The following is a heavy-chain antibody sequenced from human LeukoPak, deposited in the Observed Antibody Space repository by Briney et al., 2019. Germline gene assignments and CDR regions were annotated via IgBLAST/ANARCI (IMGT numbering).Heavy chain of an antibody. J-gene: IGHJ3*02. V-gene: IGHV1-18*01. CDR2: ISGYNGKT. CDR3: ASGRVVRGATNPLDAFDI. CDR1: GYTFTSYS. D-gene: IGHD3-10*01. Sequence: ASVKVSCKVSGYTFTSYSINWVRQAPGQGLEGMGWISGYNGKTNYAHPLKGRVTLTKDTSTTTAYMDLRSMRSDDTAVYYCASGRVVRGATNPLDAFDIWGQGTMVTVSS.